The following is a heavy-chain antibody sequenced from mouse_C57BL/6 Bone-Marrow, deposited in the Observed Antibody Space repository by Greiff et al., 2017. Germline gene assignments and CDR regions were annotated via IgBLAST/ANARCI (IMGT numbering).Heavy chain of an antibody. CDR2: INPGSGGT. J-gene: IGHJ3*01. CDR1: GYAFTNYL. Sequence: VQLQESGAELVRPGTSVKVSCKASGYAFTNYLIEWVKQGPGQGLEWIGVINPGSGGTNYNEKFKGKATLTADKSSSTAYMQLSSLTSEDSAVYFCARHYGSSFFAYWGQGTLVTVSA. D-gene: IGHD1-1*01. CDR3: ARHYGSSFFAY. V-gene: IGHV1-54*01.